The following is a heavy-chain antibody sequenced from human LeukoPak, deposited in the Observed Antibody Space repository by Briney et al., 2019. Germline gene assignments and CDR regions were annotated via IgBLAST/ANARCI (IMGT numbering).Heavy chain of an antibody. CDR3: AKVLALVRGVIGY. V-gene: IGHV3-23*01. D-gene: IGHD3-10*01. J-gene: IGHJ4*02. Sequence: GGSLRLSCAASGSTFSSYAMSWVRQAPGKGLEWVSAISGSGGSTYYADSVKGRFTISRDNSKNTLYLQMNSLRAEDTAVYYCAKVLALVRGVIGYWGQGTLVTVSS. CDR1: GSTFSSYA. CDR2: ISGSGGST.